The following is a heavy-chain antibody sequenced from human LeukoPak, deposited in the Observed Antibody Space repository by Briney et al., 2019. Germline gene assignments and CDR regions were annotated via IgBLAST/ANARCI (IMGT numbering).Heavy chain of an antibody. Sequence: ASVKVSCKTSGYTFTGHYMHWVRKAPGQGLEWMGWIKPDSGGTAYAQKFQGRVTMTRDTSTSTAYMELSRLRSDDTAVYYCARGPNHYGSGRDYFDDWGQGTPVTVSS. D-gene: IGHD3-10*01. V-gene: IGHV1-2*02. CDR1: GYTFTGHY. CDR3: ARGPNHYGSGRDYFDD. J-gene: IGHJ4*02. CDR2: IKPDSGGT.